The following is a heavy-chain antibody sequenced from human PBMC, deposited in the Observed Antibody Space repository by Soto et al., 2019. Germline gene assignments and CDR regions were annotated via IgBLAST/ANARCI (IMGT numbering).Heavy chain of an antibody. CDR2: MSYDGSNK. J-gene: IGHJ4*02. V-gene: IGHV3-30*18. CDR1: GFTFSSYG. D-gene: IGHD6-19*01. Sequence: GGSLRLSCAASGFTFSSYGMHWVRQAPGKGLEWVAVMSYDGSNKYYADSVKGRFTISRDNSKNTLYLQMNSLRAEDTAVYYCAKDRRDSGWYEEYYFDYWGQGTLVTVSS. CDR3: AKDRRDSGWYEEYYFDY.